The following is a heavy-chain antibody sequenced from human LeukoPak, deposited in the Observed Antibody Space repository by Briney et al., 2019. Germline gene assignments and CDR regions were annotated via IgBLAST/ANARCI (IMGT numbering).Heavy chain of an antibody. Sequence: GGSLRLSCAASGFTFSDYYMSWIRQAPGKGLEWVSYISSSGSTIYYADSVKGRFTISRDNAKNSLYLQMNSLRAEDTAVYYCARGPKSRSYYVDGIYYWCQGTLVTVSS. CDR3: ARGPKSRSYYVDGIYY. J-gene: IGHJ4*02. D-gene: IGHD1-26*01. CDR2: ISSSGSTI. V-gene: IGHV3-11*01. CDR1: GFTFSDYY.